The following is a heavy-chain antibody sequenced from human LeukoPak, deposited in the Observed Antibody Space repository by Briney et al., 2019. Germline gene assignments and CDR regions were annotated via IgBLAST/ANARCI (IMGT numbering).Heavy chain of an antibody. CDR3: TKKGESLDYYYMDV. CDR2: ISASGGRT. D-gene: IGHD3-10*01. V-gene: IGHV3-23*01. Sequence: GGSLRLSCAASGFTFSSAWMSWVRQAPGRGLEWVAGISASGGRTYYADSVKGRFTISRDNSKNTVHVQMNSLRAEDTAVYYCTKKGESLDYYYMDVWGRGTTVTVSS. J-gene: IGHJ6*02. CDR1: GFTFSSAW.